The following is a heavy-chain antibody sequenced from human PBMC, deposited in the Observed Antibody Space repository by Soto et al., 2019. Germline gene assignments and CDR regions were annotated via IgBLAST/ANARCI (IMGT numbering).Heavy chain of an antibody. CDR3: AKNQGVELVPLATVDWFDP. D-gene: IGHD1-26*01. CDR2: ISGSGFKK. CDR1: GFIFENFG. V-gene: IGHV3-23*01. Sequence: EVVLLESGGGLEQPVGSLRLSCAASGFIFENFGMSWVRQAPGKGLEWISSISGSGFKKYYADSVKGRFTISRDNSKSTVYLELNNLSDQDTAVYHCAKNQGVELVPLATVDWFDPWGQGSVVTVSS. J-gene: IGHJ5*02.